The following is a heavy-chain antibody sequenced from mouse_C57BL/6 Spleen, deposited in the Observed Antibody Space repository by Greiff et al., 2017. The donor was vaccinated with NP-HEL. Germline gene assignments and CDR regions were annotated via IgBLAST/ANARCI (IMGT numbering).Heavy chain of an antibody. V-gene: IGHV5-16*01. CDR2: INYDGSST. CDR1: GFTFSDYY. CDR3: ARMGYPYAMDY. Sequence: EVQLVESEGGLVQPGSSMKLSCTASGFTFSDYYMAWVRQVPEKGLEWVANINYDGSSTYYLDSLKSRFIISRDNAKNILYLQMSSLKSEDTATYYCARMGYPYAMDYWGQGTAVTVSS. J-gene: IGHJ4*01.